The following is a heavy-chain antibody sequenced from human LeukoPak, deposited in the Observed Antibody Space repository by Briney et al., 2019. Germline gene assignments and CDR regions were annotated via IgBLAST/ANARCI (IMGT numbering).Heavy chain of an antibody. CDR1: GGTFSSYG. CDR2: INPNSGGT. Sequence: ASVKVSCKASGGTFSSYGISWVRQAPGQGLEWMGWINPNSGGTNYAQKFQGRVTMTRDTPISTAYMELSRLRSDDTAVYYCAREGPLQGDYLLWGQGTLVTVSS. J-gene: IGHJ4*02. V-gene: IGHV1-2*02. D-gene: IGHD4-17*01. CDR3: AREGPLQGDYLL.